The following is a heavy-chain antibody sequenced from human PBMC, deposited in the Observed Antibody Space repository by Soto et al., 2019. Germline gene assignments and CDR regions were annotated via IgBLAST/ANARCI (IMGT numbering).Heavy chain of an antibody. CDR1: GVSFSVYY. J-gene: IGHJ4*02. CDR2: INHSGST. V-gene: IGHV4-34*01. Sequence: LXLTCAVYGVSFSVYYWSWIRQPPGKGLECIGEINHSGSTNYNPSLKSRVTISVDTSKNQFSLKLSSVTAADTAVYYCARGPIQLWPLDYWGQGTLVTVSS. D-gene: IGHD5-18*01. CDR3: ARGPIQLWPLDY.